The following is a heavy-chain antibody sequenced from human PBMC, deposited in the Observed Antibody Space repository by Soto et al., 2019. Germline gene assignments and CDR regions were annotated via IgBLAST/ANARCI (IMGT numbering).Heavy chain of an antibody. CDR2: ISYDGSNK. J-gene: IGHJ4*02. CDR1: GFTFSSYA. V-gene: IGHV3-30-3*01. D-gene: IGHD1-26*01. CDR3: ARGSSEGTGVHGVGATIALDY. Sequence: GGSLRLSCAASGFTFSSYAMHWVRQAPGKGLEWVAVISYDGSNKYYADSVKGRFTISRDNSKNTLYLQMNSLRAEDTAVYYCARGSSEGTGVHGVGATIALDYWGQGTLVTVSS.